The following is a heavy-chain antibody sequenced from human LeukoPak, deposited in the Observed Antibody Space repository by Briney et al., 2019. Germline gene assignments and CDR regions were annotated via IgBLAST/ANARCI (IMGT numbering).Heavy chain of an antibody. Sequence: GGSLRLLCAACGYILTCYWMHWVRHASAKGLVWGSRVNSDGSSTTYADSVKGRFTISRDNAKNTLYLQMNSLRAEDTAVYYCARGRYYGMDVWGQGTTVTVSS. CDR3: ARGRYYGMDV. CDR2: VNSDGSST. J-gene: IGHJ6*02. V-gene: IGHV3-74*01. CDR1: GYILTCYW.